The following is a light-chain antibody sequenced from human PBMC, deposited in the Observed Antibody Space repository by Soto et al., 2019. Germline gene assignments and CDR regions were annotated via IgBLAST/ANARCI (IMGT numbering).Light chain of an antibody. J-gene: IGLJ1*01. V-gene: IGLV2-14*03. CDR1: SSDVGGYNY. CDR3: CSYTSSSTLVYV. Sequence: QSVLTQPASVSGSPGQSITISCTGTSSDVGGYNYVSWYQQHPGKAPKLMIYDVSNRPSGVPNRFSGSKSGNTASLTISGLQAEDEAEHYCCSYTSSSTLVYVFGTGTKVTVL. CDR2: DVS.